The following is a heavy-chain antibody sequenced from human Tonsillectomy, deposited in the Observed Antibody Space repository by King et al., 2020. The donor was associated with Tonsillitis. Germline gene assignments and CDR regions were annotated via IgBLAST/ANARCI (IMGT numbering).Heavy chain of an antibody. D-gene: IGHD2-15*01. J-gene: IGHJ6*02. V-gene: IGHV3-23*04. Sequence: VQLVESGGDLVQPGGSLRLSCAASGFTFSTYAMNWVRQAPGKGLEWVSAISGSGGKTYYADSVKGRFTISRDNSQNTLFLQMNSLRAEDTAVYYCSKGNVNGSGCSCPRYQYYYGIDVWGQGTTVTVSS. CDR3: SKGNVNGSGCSCPRYQYYYGIDV. CDR1: GFTFSTYA. CDR2: ISGSGGKT.